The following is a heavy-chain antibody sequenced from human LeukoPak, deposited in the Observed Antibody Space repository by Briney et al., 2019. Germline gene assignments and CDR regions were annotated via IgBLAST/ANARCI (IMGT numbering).Heavy chain of an antibody. CDR3: AKPYYYYDR. CDR2: ISSSSSTI. V-gene: IGHV3-48*01. CDR1: GLTVSSYS. J-gene: IGHJ4*02. Sequence: SGGSLRLSCAASGLTVSSYSMNWVRQAPGKGLEWVSYISSSSSTIYYADSVKGRFTISRDNSKNTLYLQMNSLRAEDTAVYYCAKPYYYYDRWGQGTLVTVSS. D-gene: IGHD3-22*01.